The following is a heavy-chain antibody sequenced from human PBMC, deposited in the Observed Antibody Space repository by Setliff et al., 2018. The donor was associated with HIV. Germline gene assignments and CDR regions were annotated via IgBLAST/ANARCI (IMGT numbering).Heavy chain of an antibody. CDR3: ARLSRDGYNGGGWFDP. Sequence: VASVKVSCKTSGYMFIAYGMSWVRQAPGQGLEWMGWISAYNGNTNYAQKLQGRVTMTTDTSTSTAYMELRSLRSDDTAVYYCARLSRDGYNGGGWFDPWGQGTLVTVSS. D-gene: IGHD2-21*01. CDR2: ISAYNGNT. V-gene: IGHV1-18*01. J-gene: IGHJ5*02. CDR1: GYMFIAYG.